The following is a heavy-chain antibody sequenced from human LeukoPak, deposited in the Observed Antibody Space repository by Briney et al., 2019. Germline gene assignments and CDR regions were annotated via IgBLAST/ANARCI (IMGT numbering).Heavy chain of an antibody. J-gene: IGHJ4*02. CDR3: ARNVTAGFFDL. Sequence: SETLSLTCAVSGSSITSDYFWGWIRQPPGKGLEWIATIYYSWGTYFNPSLKSRFSISLDASKNQFSLKLTSLTAADTAIYYCARNVTAGFFDLWGQGILVTVSS. CDR1: GSSITSDYF. V-gene: IGHV4-38-2*01. CDR2: IYYSWGT. D-gene: IGHD1-1*01.